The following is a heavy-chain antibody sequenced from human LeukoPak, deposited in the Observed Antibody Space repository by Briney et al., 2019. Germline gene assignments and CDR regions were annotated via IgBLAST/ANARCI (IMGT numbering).Heavy chain of an antibody. CDR2: MNPNSGNT. J-gene: IGHJ6*03. V-gene: IGHV1-8*01. CDR3: ARDHYSSSWWSSYYYYYYMDV. Sequence: GSVKVSCKASGYTFTSYDINWVRQATGQGLEWMGWMNPNSGNTGYAQKFQGRVTMTRNTSISTAYMELSSLRSGDTAVYYRARDHYSSSWWSSYYYYYYMDVWGKGTTVTISS. CDR1: GYTFTSYD. D-gene: IGHD6-13*01.